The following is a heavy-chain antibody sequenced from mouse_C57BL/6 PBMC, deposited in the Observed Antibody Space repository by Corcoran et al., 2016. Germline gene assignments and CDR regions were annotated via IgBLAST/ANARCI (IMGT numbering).Heavy chain of an antibody. CDR3: ARRGWLLPAY. CDR2: INPNNGGT. J-gene: IGHJ3*01. CDR1: GYTFTDYY. Sequence: EVQLQQSGPELVKPGASVKISCKASGYTFTDYYMNWVKQSHGKSLEWIGDINPNNGGTSYNQKFKGKATLTVDKSSSTAYMELRSLTSEDSAVYYCARRGWLLPAYWGQGTLVTVSA. V-gene: IGHV1-26*01. D-gene: IGHD2-3*01.